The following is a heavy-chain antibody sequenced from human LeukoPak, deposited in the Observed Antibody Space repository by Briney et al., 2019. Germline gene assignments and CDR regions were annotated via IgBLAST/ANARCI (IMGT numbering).Heavy chain of an antibody. J-gene: IGHJ6*03. CDR2: IYYSGST. V-gene: IGHV4-59*01. CDR1: GGSFSGYY. D-gene: IGHD6-19*01. Sequence: PSETLSLTCAVYGGSFSGYYWSWIRQPPGKGLEWIGYIYYSGSTNYNPSLKSRVTISVDTSKNQFSLKLSSVTAADTAVYYCARGSSGWSGSYYYYMDVWGKGTTVTISS. CDR3: ARGSSGWSGSYYYYMDV.